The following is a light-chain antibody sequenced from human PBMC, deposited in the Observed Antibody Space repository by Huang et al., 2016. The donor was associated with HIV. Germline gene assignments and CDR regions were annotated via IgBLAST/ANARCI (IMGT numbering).Light chain of an antibody. CDR1: QDISNY. V-gene: IGKV1-27*01. Sequence: DIQMTQSPSSLSASVGDRVTITCRASQDISNYLAWYQVKPGKVPRLLIHGTSTLQSGVPPRFSGSGAGTDFTLTISSLQPEDVGLYCCQKYDSSPRTFGQGTKVEIK. CDR3: QKYDSSPRT. J-gene: IGKJ1*01. CDR2: GTS.